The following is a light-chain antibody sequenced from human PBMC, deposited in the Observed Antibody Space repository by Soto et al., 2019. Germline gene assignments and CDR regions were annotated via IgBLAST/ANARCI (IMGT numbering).Light chain of an antibody. V-gene: IGKV2-28*01. CDR3: MQALQTPRT. CDR2: LGS. CDR1: QSLLHSNGYNY. J-gene: IGKJ1*01. Sequence: DIVMTQSPLSLPVTPGEPASISCRSSQSLLHSNGYNYLDWDLQKPGQSPQLLISLGSNRASGVPDRLSGSGSGTEFTLQISRVEAEDVGVYYCMQALQTPRTFGQGTKVEIK.